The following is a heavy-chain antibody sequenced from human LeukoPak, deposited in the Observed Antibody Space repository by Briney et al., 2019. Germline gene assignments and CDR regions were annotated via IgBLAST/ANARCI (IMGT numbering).Heavy chain of an antibody. CDR1: GFTFSSYG. CDR2: IWYDGSNK. V-gene: IGHV3-33*01. D-gene: IGHD3-10*01. Sequence: GGSLRLSCVASGFTFSSYGMHWVRQAPGKGLEWVAVIWYDGSNKYYVDSVKGRFTISRDNSKNTLYLQMDSLRAEDTAVYYCARESGYYYGSGSQSHFDYWGQGTLVTVSS. J-gene: IGHJ4*02. CDR3: ARESGYYYGSGSQSHFDY.